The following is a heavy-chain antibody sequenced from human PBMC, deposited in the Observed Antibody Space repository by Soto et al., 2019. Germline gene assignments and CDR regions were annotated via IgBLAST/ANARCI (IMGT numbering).Heavy chain of an antibody. V-gene: IGHV1-46*01. Sequence: ASVKVSCKASGYTFTSYYMHWVRQAPGQGLEWMGIINPSGVSTSYAQKFQGRVTMTRDTYTSTVYMELSSLRSEDTAVYYCARAGVSGGNSAQQTYFDYWGQGTLVTVSS. D-gene: IGHD2-21*02. CDR1: GYTFTSYY. CDR3: ARAGVSGGNSAQQTYFDY. CDR2: INPSGVST. J-gene: IGHJ4*02.